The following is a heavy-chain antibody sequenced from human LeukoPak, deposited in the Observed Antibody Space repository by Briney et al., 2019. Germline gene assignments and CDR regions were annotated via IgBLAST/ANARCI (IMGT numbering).Heavy chain of an antibody. J-gene: IGHJ4*02. CDR3: ARDRLGGNSDY. V-gene: IGHV4-38-2*02. Sequence: SETLSLTCTVSGYSISSGYYWGWIRQPPGKGLEWIGSIYHSGSTYYNPSLKSRVTISVDTSKNQFSLKLSSVTAADTAVYYCARDRLGGNSDYWGQGTLVTVSS. CDR1: GYSISSGYY. CDR2: IYHSGST. D-gene: IGHD4-23*01.